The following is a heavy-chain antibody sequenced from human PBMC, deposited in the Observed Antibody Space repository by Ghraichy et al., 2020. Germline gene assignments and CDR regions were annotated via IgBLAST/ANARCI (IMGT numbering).Heavy chain of an antibody. V-gene: IGHV3-21*01. D-gene: IGHD3-16*01. CDR2: ISSGSDYI. CDR3: AQTNLNYYYGMDV. J-gene: IGHJ6*02. CDR1: GFTFSSHS. Sequence: GGSLRLSCAASGFTFSSHSLSWVRQAPGKGLEWVSSISSGSDYIYHADSVKGRFTISRDNAKNSLFLQMNSLRAEDTAVYYCAQTNLNYYYGMDVWGQGTTVTISS.